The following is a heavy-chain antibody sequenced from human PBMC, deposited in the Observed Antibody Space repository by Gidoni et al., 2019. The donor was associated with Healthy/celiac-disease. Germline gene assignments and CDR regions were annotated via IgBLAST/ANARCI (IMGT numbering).Heavy chain of an antibody. J-gene: IGHJ4*02. CDR3: ARGFGYPY. CDR1: ISSYY. V-gene: IGHV4-59*01. Sequence: QVQLQESGPGLVKPSVTLSLTSISSYYWSWIRQPPGKGLEWIGYIYYSGSTNYNPSLNSRVTISVDTSKNQFSLKLSSVTAADTAVYYCARGFGYPYWGQGTLVTVSS. D-gene: IGHD2-15*01. CDR2: IYYSGST.